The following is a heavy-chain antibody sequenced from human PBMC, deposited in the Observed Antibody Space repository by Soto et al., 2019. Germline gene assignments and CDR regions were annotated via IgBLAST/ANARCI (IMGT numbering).Heavy chain of an antibody. CDR1: GFTFSGYS. D-gene: IGHD2-8*01. V-gene: IGHV3-21*01. CDR2: ISGPSIYI. CDR3: ARGFRNGFNV. Sequence: EVQLVESGGGLVKPGGSLRLSCVASGFTFSGYSIKWVRQAPGKGLEWVSYISGPSIYIYYADSVKGRFIISRDNAKSAVYLQMNSLRAEDTAVYYCARGFRNGFNVWGQGATVSVSS. J-gene: IGHJ6*02.